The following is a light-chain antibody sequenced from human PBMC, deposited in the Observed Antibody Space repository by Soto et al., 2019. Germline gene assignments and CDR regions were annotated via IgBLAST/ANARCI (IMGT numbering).Light chain of an antibody. CDR2: WAS. J-gene: IGKJ2*01. CDR1: HSLFDSSYKKTY. V-gene: IGKV4-1*01. CDR3: NQYYSSPYL. Sequence: DLVLTQSPDSLAVSLGERATINCRSSHSLFDSSYKKTYLAWYQQRPGQPPKLLIYWASTRQSGVPDRFSGGGPQPVFTLTSSSLRAEDVGIYNGNQYYSSPYLFARGTRGEI.